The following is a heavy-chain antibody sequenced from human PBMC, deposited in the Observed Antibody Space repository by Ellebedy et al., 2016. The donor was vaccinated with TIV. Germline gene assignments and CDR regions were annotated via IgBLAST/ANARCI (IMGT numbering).Heavy chain of an antibody. J-gene: IGHJ4*02. D-gene: IGHD6-19*01. CDR1: GYTFTKYY. CDR3: ARDCGSSGWYPSTFDY. V-gene: IGHV1-46*01. Sequence: ASVKVSCKASGYTFTKYYIHWVRQAPGQGFEWVGIINPSGGSTRHAQNFQGRVTMTRDTSTNTVYMELSRLRSDDTAVYYCARDCGSSGWYPSTFDYWGQGKLVTVSS. CDR2: INPSGGST.